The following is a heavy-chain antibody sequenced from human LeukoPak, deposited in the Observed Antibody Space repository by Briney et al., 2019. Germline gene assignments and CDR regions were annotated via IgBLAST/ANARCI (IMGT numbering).Heavy chain of an antibody. D-gene: IGHD3-10*01. CDR1: GGSISTYY. J-gene: IGHJ3*02. CDR3: ARGGLLWFGEEAFDI. Sequence: SETLSLTCTVSGGSISTYYWSWIRQPPGKGLEWIGYIYYSGSTNYNPSLKSRVTISVDTSKNQFSLKLSSVTAADTAVYYCARGGLLWFGEEAFDIWGQGTMVTVSS. V-gene: IGHV4-59*01. CDR2: IYYSGST.